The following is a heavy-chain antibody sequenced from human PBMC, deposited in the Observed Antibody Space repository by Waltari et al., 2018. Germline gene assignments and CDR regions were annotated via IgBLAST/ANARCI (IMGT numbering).Heavy chain of an antibody. CDR2: IYTSGST. CDR1: GGSISSGRYY. Sequence: QVQLQESGPGLVKPSQTLSLTCTVSGGSISSGRYYWSWIRQPAGKGLEWIGRIYTSGSTNYNPSLKSRVTISVDTSKNQFSLKLSSVTAADTAVYYCASSTISPPQNWFDPWGQGTLVTVSS. J-gene: IGHJ5*02. CDR3: ASSTISPPQNWFDP. V-gene: IGHV4-61*02. D-gene: IGHD3-3*01.